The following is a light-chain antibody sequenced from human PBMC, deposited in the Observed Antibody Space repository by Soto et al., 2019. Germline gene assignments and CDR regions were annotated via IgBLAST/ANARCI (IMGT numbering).Light chain of an antibody. J-gene: IGLJ3*02. Sequence: QSVLTQPPSASGTPGQRVIISCSGSSSNFGGNTANWYQQFPGTAPKVLIYSNNQRPSGVPDRFSGSKSGTSASLAISGLQSEDEADYYCAAWDDSLNGWVFGGGTKHTVL. CDR3: AAWDDSLNGWV. V-gene: IGLV1-44*01. CDR1: SSNFGGNT. CDR2: SNN.